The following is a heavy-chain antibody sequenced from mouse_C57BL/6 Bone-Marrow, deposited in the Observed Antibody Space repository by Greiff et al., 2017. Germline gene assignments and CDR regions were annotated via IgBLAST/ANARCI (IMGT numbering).Heavy chain of an antibody. CDR2: INPNNGGT. J-gene: IGHJ3*01. V-gene: IGHV1-26*01. CDR3: ASDGYYPPWFAY. CDR1: GYTFTDYY. Sequence: EVKLQQSGPELVKPGASVKISCKASGYTFTDYYMNWVKQSHGKSLEWIGDINPNNGGTSYNQKFKGKATLTVDKSSSTAYMELRSLTSEDSAVYYCASDGYYPPWFAYWGQGTLVTVSA. D-gene: IGHD2-3*01.